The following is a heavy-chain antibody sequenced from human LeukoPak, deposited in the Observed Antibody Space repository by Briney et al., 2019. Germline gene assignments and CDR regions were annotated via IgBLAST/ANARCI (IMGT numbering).Heavy chain of an antibody. CDR2: IWYDGSNK. Sequence: GGSLRLSCAASGFTFSSYGMHWVRQAPGTGXXXXXXIWYDGSNKYYADSVKGRFTISRDNSKNTLYLQMNSLRAEDTAVYYCARDTVLWFGENSFDYWGQGTLVTVSS. CDR1: GFTFSSYG. V-gene: IGHV3-33*01. J-gene: IGHJ4*02. D-gene: IGHD3-10*01. CDR3: ARDTVLWFGENSFDY.